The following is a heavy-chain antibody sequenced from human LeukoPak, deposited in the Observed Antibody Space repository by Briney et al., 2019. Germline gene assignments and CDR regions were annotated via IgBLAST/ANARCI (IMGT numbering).Heavy chain of an antibody. Sequence: GGSLRLSCAASGFTFNTNAMSWVRQAPGKGLEWVSAISGRTGGTYYADSVEGRFTISRDNSMSTLYLQMDSLRAEDTAVYYCAKCGNSGCHLIDYWGQGTLVTVSS. D-gene: IGHD5-12*01. CDR3: AKCGNSGCHLIDY. CDR2: ISGRTGGT. CDR1: GFTFNTNA. V-gene: IGHV3-23*01. J-gene: IGHJ4*02.